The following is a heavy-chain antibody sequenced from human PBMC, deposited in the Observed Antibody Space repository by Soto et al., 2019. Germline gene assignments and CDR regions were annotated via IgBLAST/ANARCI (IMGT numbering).Heavy chain of an antibody. Sequence: PSETLSLTCTVSGGSISSGGYYWSWIRQHPGKGLEWIGYIYYSGSTYYNPSPKSRVTISVDTSKNQFSLKLSSVTAADTAVYYCARARAPMVRVSFDYWGQGTLVTVSS. CDR3: ARARAPMVRVSFDY. CDR1: GGSISSGGYY. D-gene: IGHD3-10*01. CDR2: IYYSGST. V-gene: IGHV4-31*03. J-gene: IGHJ4*02.